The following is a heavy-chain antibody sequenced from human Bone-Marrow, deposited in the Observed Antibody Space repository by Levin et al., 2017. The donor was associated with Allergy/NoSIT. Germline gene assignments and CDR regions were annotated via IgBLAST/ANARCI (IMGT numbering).Heavy chain of an antibody. D-gene: IGHD2-15*01. J-gene: IGHJ4*02. Sequence: PSETLSLTCAVSNYSISSGFHWGWIRQPPGKGLEWIGSIDQSGNTYYSPSLKSRVTISVDTSKNQFSRRLTSVRAADTAVYYCARTLGYCSGDGCYYYFDYWGQGTLVTVSS. CDR3: ARTLGYCSGDGCYYYFDY. CDR1: NYSISSGFH. CDR2: IDQSGNT. V-gene: IGHV4-38-2*01.